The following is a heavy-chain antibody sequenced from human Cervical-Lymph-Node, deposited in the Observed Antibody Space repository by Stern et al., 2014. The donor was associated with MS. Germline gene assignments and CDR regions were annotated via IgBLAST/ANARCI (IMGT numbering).Heavy chain of an antibody. V-gene: IGHV3-53*01. CDR3: ARSGGGGYSFGY. CDR2: LYGVGNT. CDR1: GFTVRGEY. D-gene: IGHD5-18*01. Sequence: EVQLMESGGGLIQPGGSLTLSCAASGFTVRGEYMSWVRQAPGKGLEWVSTLYGVGNTYYAESVMGRYTFSRDNSKNTLFLQMNSLSAEDTAVYYCARSGGGGYSFGYWGQGVLVTVSS. J-gene: IGHJ4*02.